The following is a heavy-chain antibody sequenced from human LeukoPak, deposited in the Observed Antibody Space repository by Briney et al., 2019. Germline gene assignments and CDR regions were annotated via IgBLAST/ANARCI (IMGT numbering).Heavy chain of an antibody. Sequence: SETLSLTCAVSGGSISSGGYSWSWIRQPPGKGLEWIGYIYYSGSTYYNPSLKSRVTISVDTSKNQFSLKLSSVTAADTAAYYCARVTVTTYYFDYWGQGTLVTVSS. V-gene: IGHV4-30-2*05. CDR1: GGSISSGGYS. D-gene: IGHD4-17*01. CDR2: IYYSGST. J-gene: IGHJ4*02. CDR3: ARVTVTTYYFDY.